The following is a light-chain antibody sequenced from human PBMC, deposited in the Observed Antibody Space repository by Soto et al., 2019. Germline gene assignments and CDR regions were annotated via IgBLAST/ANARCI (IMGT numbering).Light chain of an antibody. J-gene: IGKJ1*01. CDR2: KAS. CDR1: QSISSW. CDR3: QQYNSYPWT. V-gene: IGKV1-5*03. Sequence: DMQITQAPSTLSASVGDRVTITCRASQSISSWLAWFQQKPGRAPKLLIHKASTLESGVPSRFSGSGSGAEFSLTISSLQPDDFATYYCQQYNSYPWTFGQGTKVDIK.